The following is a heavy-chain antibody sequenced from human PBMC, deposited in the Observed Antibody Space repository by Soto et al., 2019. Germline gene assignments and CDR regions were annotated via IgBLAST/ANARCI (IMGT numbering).Heavy chain of an antibody. CDR3: AILLKSPLDAFDI. Sequence: ASVKVSCKASGYTFTSYYMHWVRQAPGQGLEWMGIINPSGGSTSYAQKFQGRVTMTRDTSTSTVYMELSSLRSEDTAVYYCAILLKSPLDAFDIWGQGTMVTVSS. CDR2: INPSGGST. V-gene: IGHV1-46*01. CDR1: GYTFTSYY. J-gene: IGHJ3*02.